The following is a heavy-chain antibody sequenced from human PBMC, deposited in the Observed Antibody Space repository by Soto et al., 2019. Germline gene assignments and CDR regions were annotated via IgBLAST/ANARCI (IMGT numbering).Heavy chain of an antibody. J-gene: IGHJ3*02. CDR3: AKEGPDYGDLCPAFDI. Sequence: QVQLVESGGGVVQPGRSLRLSCAASGFTFSSYGMHWVRQAPGKGLEWVAVISYDGSNKYYADSVKGRFTISRDNSKNTLYLQMNSLRAEDTAVYYCAKEGPDYGDLCPAFDIWGQGTMVTVSS. V-gene: IGHV3-30*18. D-gene: IGHD4-17*01. CDR1: GFTFSSYG. CDR2: ISYDGSNK.